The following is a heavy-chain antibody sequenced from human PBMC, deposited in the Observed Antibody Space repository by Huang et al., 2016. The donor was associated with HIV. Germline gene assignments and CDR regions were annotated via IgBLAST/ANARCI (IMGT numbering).Heavy chain of an antibody. CDR1: GGSFTGNY. J-gene: IGHJ6*02. CDR3: ARQWTILEWLLGLDV. D-gene: IGHD3-3*01. CDR2: VHDRGAT. Sequence: QMQLQQRGAGLLKPSETLSLTCGVSGGSFTGNYLTWIRQAPGKGLEWIGEVHDRGATNYPPSLKGRVTISLDKSKRELSLNLRSVTAADTAVYYCARQWTILEWLLGLDVWGQGTTVIVSS. V-gene: IGHV4-34*02.